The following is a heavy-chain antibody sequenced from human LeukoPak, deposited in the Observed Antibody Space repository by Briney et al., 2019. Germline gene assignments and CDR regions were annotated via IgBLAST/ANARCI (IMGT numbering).Heavy chain of an antibody. CDR3: ARGRVPWGYEIYDY. V-gene: IGHV1-2*02. D-gene: IGHD5-12*01. CDR1: GYTFTGYY. J-gene: IGHJ4*02. Sequence: ASVKVSCKASGYTFTGYYMHWVRQPPGQGLEWMGWINPNSGGTNYAQKFQGRVTMTRDTSISTAYMELSRLRSDDTAVYYCARGRVPWGYEIYDYWGQGTLVTGSS. CDR2: INPNSGGT.